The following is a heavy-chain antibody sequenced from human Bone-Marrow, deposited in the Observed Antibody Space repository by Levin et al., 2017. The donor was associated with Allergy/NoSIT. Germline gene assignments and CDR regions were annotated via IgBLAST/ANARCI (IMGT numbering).Heavy chain of an antibody. V-gene: IGHV1-69*06. CDR3: ARGRWTRIADAATGAYVFYHYAMDV. Sequence: SVKVSCKTSGGSFSSYAITWVRQAPGQGPEYIGGIIPVFGPANYAQKFQGRVTIIADRSTNTTYMDLNNLRSEDTAVYYCARGRWTRIADAATGAYVFYHYAMDVWGQGTAVIVSS. J-gene: IGHJ6*02. D-gene: IGHD6-13*01. CDR1: GGSFSSYA. CDR2: IIPVFGPA.